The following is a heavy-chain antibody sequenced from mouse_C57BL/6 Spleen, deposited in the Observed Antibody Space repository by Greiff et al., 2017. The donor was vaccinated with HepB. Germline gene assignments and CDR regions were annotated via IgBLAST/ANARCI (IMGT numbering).Heavy chain of an antibody. CDR1: GYTFTSYW. CDR3: ARGGADGYYEAY. Sequence: VQLQQSGAELVKPGASVKLSCKASGYTFTSYWMHWVKQRPGQGLEWIGMIHPNSGSTNYNEKFKSKATLTVDKSSSTAYMQLSSLTSEDSAVYYCARGGADGYYEAYWGQGTLVTVSA. D-gene: IGHD2-3*01. J-gene: IGHJ3*01. CDR2: IHPNSGST. V-gene: IGHV1-64*01.